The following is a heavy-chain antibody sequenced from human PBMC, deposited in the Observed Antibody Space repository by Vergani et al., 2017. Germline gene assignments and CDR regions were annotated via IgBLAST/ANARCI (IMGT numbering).Heavy chain of an antibody. CDR3: AKVGRSEVAGTFGAFDI. J-gene: IGHJ3*02. CDR1: GFIFSTYA. D-gene: IGHD6-19*01. Sequence: EVLLVQFGGGLVQPGGSLRLSCEASGFIFSTYAMSWVRQAPGKGLEWVSGISASGAPTYYADSVKGRVTISRDNSKNTLYLQMNSLRVEDTAVYYCAKVGRSEVAGTFGAFDIWGQGTMVTVSS. V-gene: IGHV3-23*04. CDR2: ISASGAPT.